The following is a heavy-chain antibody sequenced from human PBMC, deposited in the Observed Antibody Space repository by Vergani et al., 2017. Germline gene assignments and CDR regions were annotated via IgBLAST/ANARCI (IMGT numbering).Heavy chain of an antibody. V-gene: IGHV1-69*06. CDR2: IIPIFGTA. Sequence: QVQLVQSGAEVKKPGSSVKVSCKASGGTFSSYAISWVRQAPGQGLEWMGGIIPIFGTANYAQKFQGRVTITRDRSMSTAYMELSSLRSEDTAMYYCASGRKMATMCAFDIWGQGTMVTVSS. J-gene: IGHJ3*02. CDR1: GGTFSSYA. CDR3: ASGRKMATMCAFDI. D-gene: IGHD5-24*01.